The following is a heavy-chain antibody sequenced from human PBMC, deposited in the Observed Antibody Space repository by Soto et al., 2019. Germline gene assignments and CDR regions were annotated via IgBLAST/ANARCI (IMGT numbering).Heavy chain of an antibody. CDR1: GFSFSKYA. D-gene: IGHD6-19*01. J-gene: IGHJ4*02. V-gene: IGHV3-23*01. Sequence: GGSLRLSCAASGFSFSKYAMSWVRQAPEKGMEWVSTISHIADNTYYADSVKDRFNISRDNSKNTLYLQMNSLRAEDLAVYSCAKRHTSGWHYFDYWGQGTLVTVSS. CDR2: ISHIADNT. CDR3: AKRHTSGWHYFDY.